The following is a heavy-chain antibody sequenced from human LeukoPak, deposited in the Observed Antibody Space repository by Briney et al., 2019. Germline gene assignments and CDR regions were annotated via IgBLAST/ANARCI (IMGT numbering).Heavy chain of an antibody. CDR2: ISYRGSM. V-gene: IGHV4-59*01. CDR3: VVYIAGGGGRGH. D-gene: IGHD1-26*01. Sequence: SETLSLTCTVSGDSTSSDHWSWVRQPPGKGLDWIGHISYRGSMKYNPSLESRVSISLDTSNNQFSLKLTTLTAADTAVYYCVVYIAGGGGRGHWGQGTLVTVSS. CDR1: GDSTSSDH. J-gene: IGHJ4*02.